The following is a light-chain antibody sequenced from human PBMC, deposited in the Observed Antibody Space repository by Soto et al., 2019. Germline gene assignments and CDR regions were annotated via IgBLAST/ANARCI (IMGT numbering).Light chain of an antibody. Sequence: EIVLTQSPVTLSLSPGERATLSCRASQSVTSTYLAWYQQKPGQSPRLIIYGGSTRASGFPDRFSGGGSGTGFTLTIRILEPEVSAVFFFRWQQFDSSPVYSFVRGIKLEI. CDR1: QSVTSTY. CDR2: GGS. CDR3: QQFDSSPVYS. J-gene: IGKJ2*03. V-gene: IGKV3-20*01.